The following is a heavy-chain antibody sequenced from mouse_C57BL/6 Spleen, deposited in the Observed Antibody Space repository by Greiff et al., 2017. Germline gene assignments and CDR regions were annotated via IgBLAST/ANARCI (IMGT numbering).Heavy chain of an antibody. J-gene: IGHJ4*01. CDR1: GYTFTEYT. V-gene: IGHV1-62-2*01. Sequence: QVQLQQSGAELVKPGASVKLSCKASGYTFTEYTIHWVKQRSGQGLEWIGWFYPGSGSITYNEKFKDKATLTADKSSSTVYMALSRLTSEDSAVYFCARHGIYYDYENYAMDYWGQGTSVTVSS. CDR2: FYPGSGSI. CDR3: ARHGIYYDYENYAMDY. D-gene: IGHD2-4*01.